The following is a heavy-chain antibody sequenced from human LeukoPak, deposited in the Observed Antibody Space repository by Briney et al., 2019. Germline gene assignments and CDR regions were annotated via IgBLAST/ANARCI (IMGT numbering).Heavy chain of an antibody. D-gene: IGHD5-18*01. CDR3: ARDARYSYGLSHAFDI. CDR1: GFTFSSYA. J-gene: IGHJ3*02. CDR2: ISYDGSNK. V-gene: IGHV3-30-3*01. Sequence: GGSLRLSCAVSGFTFSSYAMHWVRQAPGKGLEWVAVISYDGSNKYYADSVKGRFTISRDNSKNTLYLQMNSLRAEDTAVYYCARDARYSYGLSHAFDIWGQGTMVTVSS.